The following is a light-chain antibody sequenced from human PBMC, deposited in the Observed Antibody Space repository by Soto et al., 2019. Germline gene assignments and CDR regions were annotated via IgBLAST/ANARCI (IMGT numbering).Light chain of an antibody. CDR3: SSYTSSSTYV. CDR2: DVS. J-gene: IGLJ1*01. V-gene: IGLV2-14*03. Sequence: QSVLTQPASVSGSPGQSITISCTGTTSDVGNYNYVSYVSWYQHHPGKAPKLMIYDVSHRPSGVSNRFSGSKSGNTASLTISGLQAEDEADYYCSSYTSSSTYVFGTGTKVTVL. CDR1: TSDVGNYNY.